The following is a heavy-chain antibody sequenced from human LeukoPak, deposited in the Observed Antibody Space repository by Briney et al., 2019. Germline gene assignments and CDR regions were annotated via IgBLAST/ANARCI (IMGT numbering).Heavy chain of an antibody. J-gene: IGHJ6*02. CDR1: GYTFTDYY. D-gene: IGHD3-9*01. V-gene: IGHV1-46*01. CDR2: INPSGGST. CDR3: ARDLVRSSILNYYYGMDV. Sequence: ASVKVSCKASGYTFTDYYVHWVRQAPGQGLEWMGIINPSGGSTSYAQKFQGRVTMTRDTSTSTVYMELSSLRSEDTAVYYCARDLVRSSILNYYYGMDVWGQGATVTVSS.